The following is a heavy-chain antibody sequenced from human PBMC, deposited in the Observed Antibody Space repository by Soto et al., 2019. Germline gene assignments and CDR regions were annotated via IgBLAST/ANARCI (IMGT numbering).Heavy chain of an antibody. CDR2: FDPEDGET. CDR1: GYTHTELS. J-gene: IGHJ4*02. Sequence: ASVQVSCKVSGYTHTELSMHWVRQPPGKGLEWMGGFDPEDGETIYAQKFQGRVTMTEDTSTDTAYMELSSLRSEDTAVYYCAIAVSGWYSPFDYWGQGTLVTVSS. CDR3: AIAVSGWYSPFDY. V-gene: IGHV1-24*01. D-gene: IGHD6-19*01.